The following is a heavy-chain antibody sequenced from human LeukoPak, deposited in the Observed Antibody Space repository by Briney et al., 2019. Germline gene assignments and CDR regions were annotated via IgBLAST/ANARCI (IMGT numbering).Heavy chain of an antibody. V-gene: IGHV4-38-2*02. Sequence: SETLSLTCTVSGYSISSGYYWGWIRQPPGKGLEWIGSIYHSGSTNYNPSLKSRVTISVDTSKNQFSLKLSSVTAADTAVYYCARLGKGNPYYYGSGTRREFDYWGQGTLVTVSS. D-gene: IGHD3-10*01. CDR2: IYHSGST. J-gene: IGHJ4*02. CDR3: ARLGKGNPYYYGSGTRREFDY. CDR1: GYSISSGYY.